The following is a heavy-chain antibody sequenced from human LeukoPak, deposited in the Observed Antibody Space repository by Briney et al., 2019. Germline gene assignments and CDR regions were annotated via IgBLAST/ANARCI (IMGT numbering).Heavy chain of an antibody. Sequence: PGRSLRLSCAASGFTFSSYAMHWVRQAPGKGLEWVAVISYDGSSKYYADSVKGRFTISRDNSKNTLYLQMNSLRAEDTAVYYCARDLGSPSAFDIWGQGTMVTVSS. CDR2: ISYDGSSK. CDR1: GFTFSSYA. V-gene: IGHV3-30-3*01. CDR3: ARDLGSPSAFDI. J-gene: IGHJ3*02. D-gene: IGHD7-27*01.